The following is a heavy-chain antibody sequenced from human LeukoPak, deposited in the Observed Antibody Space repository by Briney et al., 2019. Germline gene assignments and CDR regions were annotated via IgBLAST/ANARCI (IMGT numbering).Heavy chain of an antibody. CDR1: GFTFSSYS. Sequence: PGGSLRLSCAASGFTFSSYSMNWVRQAPGKGLEWVSCISSSSSTIYYADSVKGRFTISRDNAKNSLYLQMNSLRDEDTAVYYCARDLNLYDSSGYYPRWGQGTLVTVSS. D-gene: IGHD3-22*01. CDR2: ISSSSSTI. CDR3: ARDLNLYDSSGYYPR. V-gene: IGHV3-48*02. J-gene: IGHJ4*02.